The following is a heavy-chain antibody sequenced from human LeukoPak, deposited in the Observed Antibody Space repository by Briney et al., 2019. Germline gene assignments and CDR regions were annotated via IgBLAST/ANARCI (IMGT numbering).Heavy chain of an antibody. D-gene: IGHD5-18*01. CDR2: ISGSGGST. CDR1: GFTFSSYA. Sequence: PGGSLRLSCAASGFTFSSYAMSWVRQAPGKGLEWVSAISGSGGSTYYADSVKGRFTISRDNSKNTLYLQMNSLRAEDTAVYYCAEDVGSPGLPDDAFDIWGQGTMVTVSS. J-gene: IGHJ3*02. V-gene: IGHV3-23*01. CDR3: AEDVGSPGLPDDAFDI.